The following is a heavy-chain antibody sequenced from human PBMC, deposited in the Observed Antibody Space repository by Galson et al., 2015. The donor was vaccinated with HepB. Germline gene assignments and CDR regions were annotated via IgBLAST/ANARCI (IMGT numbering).Heavy chain of an antibody. CDR3: VKXXXMGXXXVHXXDI. CDR2: IXXXXGSX. J-gene: IGHJ3*02. Sequence: SLRLSXXXXXFTXXXYAMHWXXXAXGXGLXXVSAIXXXXGSXYYADSVXXXFTISRDNSKNTLYLQMSSLRAEDTXXXYXVKXXXMGXXXVHXXDIXGXXTMVXV. CDR1: XFTXXXYA. V-gene: IGHV3-64D*06. D-gene: IGHD1-1*01.